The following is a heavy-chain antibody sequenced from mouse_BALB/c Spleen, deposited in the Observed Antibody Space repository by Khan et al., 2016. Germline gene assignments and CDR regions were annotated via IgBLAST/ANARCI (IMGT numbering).Heavy chain of an antibody. D-gene: IGHD1-1*01. Sequence: EVELVESGGGLVKPGGSLKLSCAASGFAFSSYDMSWVRQTPEKRLEWVATISSGGSYTYYPDSVKGRFTISRDNARNTLYLQMSSLRSEDTASYSCARRTVVANFDYWGQGTTLTVSS. CDR3: ARRTVVANFDY. V-gene: IGHV5-9*02. CDR1: GFAFSSYD. J-gene: IGHJ2*01. CDR2: ISSGGSYT.